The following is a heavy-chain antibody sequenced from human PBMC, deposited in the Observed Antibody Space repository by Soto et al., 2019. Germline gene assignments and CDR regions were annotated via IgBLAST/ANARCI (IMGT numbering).Heavy chain of an antibody. J-gene: IGHJ6*02. CDR1: GGSISSSNW. CDR2: IYHSGST. Sequence: QVQLQESGPGLVKPSGTLSLTCAVSGGSISSSNWWSWVRQPPGKGLEWIGEIYHSGSTNYNPSLNSRVTISVDQSTNQFSLKLSSVTAADTAVYYCARSPDSSGYYPRWYYYGMDVWGQGTTVTVSS. D-gene: IGHD3-22*01. CDR3: ARSPDSSGYYPRWYYYGMDV. V-gene: IGHV4-4*02.